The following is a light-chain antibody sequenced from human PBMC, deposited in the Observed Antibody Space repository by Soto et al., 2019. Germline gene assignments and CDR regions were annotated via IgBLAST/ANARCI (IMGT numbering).Light chain of an antibody. CDR1: QSVSSY. Sequence: ERVMTQSPATLSVSPGERATLSCRASQSVSSYLAWYQQKPGQAPRLLIYDASNRATGIPARFSGSGSGTDFTLTISSLEPEDVATYFCQQYDHLPLTFGQGTRLEIK. CDR2: DAS. J-gene: IGKJ5*01. CDR3: QQYDHLPLT. V-gene: IGKV3-11*01.